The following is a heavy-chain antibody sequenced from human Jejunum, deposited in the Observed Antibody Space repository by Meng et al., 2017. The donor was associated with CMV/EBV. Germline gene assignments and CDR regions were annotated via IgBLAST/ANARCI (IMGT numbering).Heavy chain of an antibody. Sequence: QRLASGDGLVPPAGSVTFSLSSASYTFSNYGRDWVRQAPAKGLEWVAYIRYDGGTKQYADSVKGRFTISRDNSKNTLYLQMNSLTFEDTAFYYCTMPAAGTPPQYFQHWGQGTLVTVSS. V-gene: IGHV3-30*02. CDR3: TMPAAGTPPQYFQH. CDR2: IRYDGGTK. J-gene: IGHJ1*01. CDR1: SYTFSNYG. D-gene: IGHD6-13*01.